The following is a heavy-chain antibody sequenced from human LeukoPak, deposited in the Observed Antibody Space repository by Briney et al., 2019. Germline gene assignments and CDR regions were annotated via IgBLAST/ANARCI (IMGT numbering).Heavy chain of an antibody. J-gene: IGHJ4*02. CDR2: ISSSSTYI. CDR1: GFTFSSYS. CDR3: ARLHSSSCSPGTSDY. D-gene: IGHD6-13*01. V-gene: IGHV3-21*01. Sequence: PGGSLRLSCTASGFTFSSYSMNWVRQAPGKGLEWVSSISSSSTYILYRDSVKGRFTISRDNAKNSLYLQMNSLRAEDTAVYHCARLHSSSCSPGTSDYWGQGTLVTVSS.